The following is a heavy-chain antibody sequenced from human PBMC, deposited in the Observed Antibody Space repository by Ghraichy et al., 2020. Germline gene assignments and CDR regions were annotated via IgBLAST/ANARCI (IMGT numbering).Heavy chain of an antibody. CDR2: IHPSGSA. CDR3: ARGSDAYKTGNH. CDR1: GGSFSAYY. V-gene: IGHV4-34*01. J-gene: IGHJ5*02. Sequence: SETLSLTCAVYGGSFSAYYWRWIRQPPGKGLEWIGEIHPSGSANYNPSLQSRVTISVDTSKNQFSLKLSSVTAADTAVYYCARGSDAYKTGNHWGQGTLVTVSS. D-gene: IGHD5-24*01.